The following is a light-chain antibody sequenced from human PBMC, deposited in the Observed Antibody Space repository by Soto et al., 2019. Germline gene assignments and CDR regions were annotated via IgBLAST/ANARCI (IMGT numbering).Light chain of an antibody. CDR2: EDS. Sequence: CDRTRAASGSGAAGGGVSISYNETSSDVGGYNYVSWYQQHLGKAPKLMIYEDSKRPSGVPDRFSGSKSGNTASLTVSGLQAEDEPDYYCSSYAGSNNLVFGTGTKVTVL. CDR3: SSYAGSNNLV. V-gene: IGLV2-8*01. J-gene: IGLJ1*01. CDR1: SSDVGGYNY.